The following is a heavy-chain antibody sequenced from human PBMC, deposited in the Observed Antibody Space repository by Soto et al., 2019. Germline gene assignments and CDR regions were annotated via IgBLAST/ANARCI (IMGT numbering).Heavy chain of an antibody. D-gene: IGHD3-22*01. Sequence: HVQLQESGPGLVKPSETLSLTCTVSGGSMNSFSWAWIRQPPGRGLELIGSLYYSGGTHFNPSLKSRVTIPVDTSKNQFSRRLSSMTAADTAIYYCARASYYDSSGYYPGAFDMWGQGTMVTVSS. CDR2: LYYSGGT. V-gene: IGHV4-59*01. CDR3: ARASYYDSSGYYPGAFDM. CDR1: GGSMNSFS. J-gene: IGHJ3*02.